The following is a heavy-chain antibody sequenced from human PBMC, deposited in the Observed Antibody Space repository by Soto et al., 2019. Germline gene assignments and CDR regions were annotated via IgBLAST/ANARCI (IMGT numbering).Heavy chain of an antibody. V-gene: IGHV1-3*04. Sequence: QVQLVQSGAEEKKPGASVKVSYKASGYTFTTYAINWVRQAPGQRLEWMGWINTGNGNKEYSQQFQVGVTIPRDTSGSTAYMELSSLRSADTAIYYWERCRDGNIFGVFDIWGQGTKVIVSS. CDR3: ERCRDGNIFGVFDI. D-gene: IGHD3-3*02. J-gene: IGHJ3*02. CDR1: GYTFTTYA. CDR2: INTGNGNK.